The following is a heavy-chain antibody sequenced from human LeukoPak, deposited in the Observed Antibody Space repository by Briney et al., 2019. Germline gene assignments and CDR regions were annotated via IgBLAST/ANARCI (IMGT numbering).Heavy chain of an antibody. J-gene: IGHJ4*02. CDR3: ARAGYFDWLLYGYFDY. Sequence: GGSLRLSCAASGFTFSSYWMSWVRQAPGKGLEWEANIKQDGSEKYYVDSVKGRFTISRDNAKNSLYLQMNSLRAEDTAVYYCARAGYFDWLLYGYFDYWGQGTLVTVSS. CDR2: IKQDGSEK. V-gene: IGHV3-7*01. CDR1: GFTFSSYW. D-gene: IGHD3-9*01.